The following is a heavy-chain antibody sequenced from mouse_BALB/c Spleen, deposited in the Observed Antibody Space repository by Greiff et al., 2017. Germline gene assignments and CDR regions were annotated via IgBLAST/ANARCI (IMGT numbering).Heavy chain of an antibody. CDR3: ARLTTATGAMDY. CDR2: INPCTGYT. J-gene: IGHJ4*01. D-gene: IGHD1-2*01. Sequence: QVHVKQSGAELAKPGASVKMSCKASGYTFTSYWMHWVKQRPGQGLEWIGYINPCTGYTEYNQKFKDKATLTADKSSSTAYMQLSSLTSEDSAVYYCARLTTATGAMDYWGQGTSVTVSS. V-gene: IGHV1-7*01. CDR1: GYTFTSYW.